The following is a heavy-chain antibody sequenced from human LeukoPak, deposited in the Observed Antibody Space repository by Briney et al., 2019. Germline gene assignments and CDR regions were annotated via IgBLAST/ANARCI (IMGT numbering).Heavy chain of an antibody. J-gene: IGHJ4*02. CDR2: IKQDGTDK. CDR3: ARGYGSPDF. Sequence: GGSLRLSCAVSGFAFSRYWMTWVRQAPGKGLEWVASIKQDGTDKYYVDSVRGRFTISRDNAKKTLFLQMNTLRAEDTAVYYCARGYGSPDFWGQGTLVTVSS. V-gene: IGHV3-7*05. D-gene: IGHD2-15*01. CDR1: GFAFSRYW.